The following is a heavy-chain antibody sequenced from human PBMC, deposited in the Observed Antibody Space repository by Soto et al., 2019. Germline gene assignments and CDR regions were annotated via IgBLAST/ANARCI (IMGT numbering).Heavy chain of an antibody. V-gene: IGHV4-31*03. CDR3: ARDRVRGVYYYYGMDV. Sequence: TLSLTCTVSGGSISSGGYYWSWIRQHPGKGLEWIGYIYYSGSTYYNPSLKSRVTISVDTSKNQFSLKLSSVTAADTAVYYCARDRVRGVYYYYGMDVWGQGTTVTVSS. D-gene: IGHD3-10*01. CDR2: IYYSGST. CDR1: GGSISSGGYY. J-gene: IGHJ6*02.